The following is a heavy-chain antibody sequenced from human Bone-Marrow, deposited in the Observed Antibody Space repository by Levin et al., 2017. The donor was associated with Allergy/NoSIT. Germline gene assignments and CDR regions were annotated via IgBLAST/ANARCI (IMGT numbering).Heavy chain of an antibody. Sequence: SETLSLTCTVSSGSIRSYYWSWIRQPPGKGLEWIAYIFHTGSTNSNPSLKSRVTISFDASKSQFSLKLTSVTAADTAVYYCARETYYYGSGGPGGYYGLDVWGQGTTVTVSS. D-gene: IGHD3-22*01. CDR1: SGSIRSYY. CDR3: ARETYYYGSGGPGGYYGLDV. V-gene: IGHV4-59*01. J-gene: IGHJ6*02. CDR2: IFHTGST.